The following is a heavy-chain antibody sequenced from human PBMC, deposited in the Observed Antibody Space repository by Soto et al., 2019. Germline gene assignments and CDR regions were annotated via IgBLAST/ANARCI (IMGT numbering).Heavy chain of an antibody. CDR3: ARDRGVGTPDSFDI. CDR2: ISSSGNTI. CDR1: GFIFSRYN. V-gene: IGHV3-48*02. D-gene: IGHD3-3*01. Sequence: GGSLRLSCAASGFIFSRYNLNWVRQAAGKGLEWVSYISSSGNTIYYSDSVKGRFTFSRDNGKNSLFLQMNSLREEDTAVYYCARDRGVGTPDSFDIWGQGTMVTVSS. J-gene: IGHJ3*02.